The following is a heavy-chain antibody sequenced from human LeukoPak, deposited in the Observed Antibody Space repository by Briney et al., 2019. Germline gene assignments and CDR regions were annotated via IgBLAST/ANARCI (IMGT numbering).Heavy chain of an antibody. D-gene: IGHD3-22*01. J-gene: IGHJ5*02. CDR1: GFTFSSYA. V-gene: IGHV3-30*04. CDR3: AKGSDSSGYSSWFDP. Sequence: PGRSLRLSCAASGFTFSSYAMHWVRQAPGKGLEWVAVISYDGSNKYYADPVKGRFTISRDNSKNTLYLQMNSLRAEDTAAYYCAKGSDSSGYSSWFDPWGQGTLVTVSS. CDR2: ISYDGSNK.